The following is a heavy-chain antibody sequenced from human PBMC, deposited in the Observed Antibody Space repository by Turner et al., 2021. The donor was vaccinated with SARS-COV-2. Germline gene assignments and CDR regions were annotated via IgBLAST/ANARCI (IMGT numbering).Heavy chain of an antibody. CDR2: IYECGSN. Sequence: QLQLQDSCSGLVKPSETVSLTCTFSGGPISSSSSYWGWTGQPPGKGLEWIVSIYECGSNYDNPALKSRVTISVDTSKNQFSLKLSSVTAADTAVYYWARHPYYYDSSGLYWYFDFWGRGTLVTVSS. V-gene: IGHV4-39*01. J-gene: IGHJ2*01. D-gene: IGHD3-22*01. CDR3: ARHPYYYDSSGLYWYFDF. CDR1: GGPISSSSSY.